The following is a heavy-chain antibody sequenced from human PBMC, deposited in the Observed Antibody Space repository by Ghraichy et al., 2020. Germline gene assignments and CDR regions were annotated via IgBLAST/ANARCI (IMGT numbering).Heavy chain of an antibody. J-gene: IGHJ5*02. CDR1: GGTFSSYA. V-gene: IGHV1-69*13. CDR3: ARVSYGDLNWFDP. Sequence: SVKVSCKASGGTFSSYAISWVRQAPGQGLEWMGGIIPIFGTANYAQKFQGRVTITADESTSTAYMELSSLRSEDTAVYYCARVSYGDLNWFDPWGQGTLVTVSS. D-gene: IGHD4-17*01. CDR2: IIPIFGTA.